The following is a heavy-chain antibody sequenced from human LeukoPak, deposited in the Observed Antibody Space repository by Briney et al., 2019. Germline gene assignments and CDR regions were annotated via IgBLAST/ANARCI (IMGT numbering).Heavy chain of an antibody. CDR2: IWYDGSNK. CDR1: GFTFSSYA. D-gene: IGHD6-13*01. V-gene: IGHV3-33*01. J-gene: IGHJ6*03. Sequence: GGSLRLSCAASGFTFSSYAMHWVRQAPGKGLEWVAAIWYDGSNKYYADSVKGRFTVSRDNSKNTLYLQMNSLRAEDTAVYYCARDIAAAAASGYMDVWGKGTTVTVSS. CDR3: ARDIAAAAASGYMDV.